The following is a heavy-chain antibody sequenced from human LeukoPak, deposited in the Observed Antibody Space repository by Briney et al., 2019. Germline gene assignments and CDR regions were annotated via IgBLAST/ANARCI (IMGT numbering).Heavy chain of an antibody. D-gene: IGHD5-12*01. J-gene: IGHJ4*02. CDR3: AKGVLRGSSRYDLDY. Sequence: GGSLRLSCVDSGFTFSNYAMNWVRQAPGKGLEWVSAIIDSDGSTYYADSVKGRFTISRDNSKNTLYLKMNSLRAEDTAVYYCAKGVLRGSSRYDLDYWGQGVLVTVSS. V-gene: IGHV3-23*01. CDR2: IIDSDGST. CDR1: GFTFSNYA.